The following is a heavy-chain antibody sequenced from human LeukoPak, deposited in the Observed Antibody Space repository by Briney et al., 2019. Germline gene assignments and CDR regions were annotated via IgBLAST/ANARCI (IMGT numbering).Heavy chain of an antibody. D-gene: IGHD3-22*01. CDR3: ARDENYYDSSGWSMVGMDV. CDR2: ISAYNGNT. Sequence: ASVKVSCKASGYTFTSYGISWVRQAPGQGLEWMGWISAYNGNTNYAQKLQGRVTMTTDTSTSTAYMELRSLRSDDTAVYYCARDENYYDSSGWSMVGMDVWGQGTRVTVSS. CDR1: GYTFTSYG. V-gene: IGHV1-18*01. J-gene: IGHJ6*02.